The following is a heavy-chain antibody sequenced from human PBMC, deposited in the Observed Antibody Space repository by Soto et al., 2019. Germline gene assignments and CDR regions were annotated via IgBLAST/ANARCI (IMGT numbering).Heavy chain of an antibody. D-gene: IGHD2-21*02. CDR1: GLSFDDYA. J-gene: IGHJ6*02. V-gene: IGHV3-9*01. CDR3: AKSMGGTANGMGV. CDR2: ISWNGGSI. Sequence: EVQLVESGGGLVQPGRSLRLSCAASGLSFDDYAMHWVRQVPGKGLEWVSGISWNGGSIGYADSVKGRFSISRDNAKNSPYLQMNSLRVEDTALYYCAKSMGGTANGMGVWGQGTTVTVSS.